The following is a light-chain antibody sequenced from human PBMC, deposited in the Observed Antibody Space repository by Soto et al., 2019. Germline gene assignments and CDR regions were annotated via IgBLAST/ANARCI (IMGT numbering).Light chain of an antibody. V-gene: IGKV1-12*01. J-gene: IGKJ5*01. CDR1: QDVGKW. Sequence: DIQMTQSPPSVSASVGDRVTITCRASQDVGKWLAWYQQKPGKAPTLLIHGASSLQSGVQPRYSGSGYGTAFTLTISSLQPEDFATYYCQQANSFPITFGQGTRL. CDR3: QQANSFPIT. CDR2: GAS.